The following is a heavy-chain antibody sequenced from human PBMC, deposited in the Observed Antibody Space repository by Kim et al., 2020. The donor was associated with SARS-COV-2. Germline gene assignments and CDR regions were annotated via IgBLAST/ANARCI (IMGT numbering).Heavy chain of an antibody. CDR3: ARGGLGGSGRAFDI. D-gene: IGHD3-10*01. V-gene: IGHV3-13*01. Sequence: SVKGGFTIAREKAKNSLYLQMNGLRAGDTAVYYCARGGLGGSGRAFDIWGQGTMVTVSS. J-gene: IGHJ3*02.